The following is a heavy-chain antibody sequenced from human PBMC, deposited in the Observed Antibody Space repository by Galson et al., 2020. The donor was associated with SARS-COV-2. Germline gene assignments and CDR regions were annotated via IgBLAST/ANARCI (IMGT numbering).Heavy chain of an antibody. CDR1: GFTFSSYA. CDR3: AKDRVLGSYYGSGRAPLGYFQH. CDR2: ISGSGGST. V-gene: IGHV3-23*01. Sequence: GGSLRLSCAASGFTFSSYAMSWVRQAPGKGLEWVSAISGSGGSTYYADSVKGRFTISRDNSKNTLYLQMNSLRAEDTAVYYCAKDRVLGSYYGSGRAPLGYFQHWGQGTLVTVSS. D-gene: IGHD3-10*01. J-gene: IGHJ1*01.